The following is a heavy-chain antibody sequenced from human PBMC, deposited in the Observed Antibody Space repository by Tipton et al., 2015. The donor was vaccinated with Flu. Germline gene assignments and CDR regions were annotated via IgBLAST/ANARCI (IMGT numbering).Heavy chain of an antibody. D-gene: IGHD1-26*01. J-gene: IGHJ3*02. V-gene: IGHV4-61*09. CDR1: GGSISSGSHY. CDR2: VYTTGST. Sequence: TLSLTCTVSGGSISSGSHYWSWIRQPAGRGLEWIGQVYTTGSTRYSPSLQSRVIMSVDTAKNQFSLKLSSVTAADTAVYYCARTRSGNYLDDAFDIWGQGTMATVSS. CDR3: ARTRSGNYLDDAFDI.